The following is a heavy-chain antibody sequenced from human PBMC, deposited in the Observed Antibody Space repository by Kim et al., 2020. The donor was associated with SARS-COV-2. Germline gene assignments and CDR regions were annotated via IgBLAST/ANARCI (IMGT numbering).Heavy chain of an antibody. Sequence: GGSLRLSCAASGFTFSSYGMHWVRQAPGKGLEWVAVISYDGSNKYYADSVKGRFTISRDNSKNTLYLQMNSLRAEDTAVYYCAIQWGRFYGMDVWGQGTTVTVSS. D-gene: IGHD3-16*01. CDR2: ISYDGSNK. V-gene: IGHV3-30*03. CDR3: AIQWGRFYGMDV. CDR1: GFTFSSYG. J-gene: IGHJ6*02.